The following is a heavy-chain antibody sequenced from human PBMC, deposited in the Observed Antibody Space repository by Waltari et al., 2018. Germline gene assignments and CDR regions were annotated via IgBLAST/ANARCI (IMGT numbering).Heavy chain of an antibody. CDR3: ARGHETMITVFDY. D-gene: IGHD3-16*01. CDR1: GGTFSSYA. V-gene: IGHV1-69*05. Sequence: QVQLVQSGAEVKKPGSSVKVSCKASGGTFSSYAISWVRQAPGQGLEWMGGTIPIFVTENYEQKFQGRVRITTDESTSTAYMELSSLRSEDTAVYYCARGHETMITVFDYWGQGTLVTVSS. CDR2: TIPIFVTE. J-gene: IGHJ4*02.